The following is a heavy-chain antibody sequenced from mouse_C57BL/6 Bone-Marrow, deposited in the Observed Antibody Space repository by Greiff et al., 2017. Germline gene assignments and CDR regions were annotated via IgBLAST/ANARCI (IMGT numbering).Heavy chain of an antibody. Sequence: EVQLQQSGAELVRPGASVKLSCTASGFNIQDYYMHWVKQRPEQGLEWIGRIDPEDGDTEYAPKFQGKATMTADTSSNTAYLQLSSLTSADTAVYYCTTSRWSSFAYWGQGTLVTVSA. CDR2: IDPEDGDT. CDR1: GFNIQDYY. V-gene: IGHV14-1*01. D-gene: IGHD2-3*01. CDR3: TTSRWSSFAY. J-gene: IGHJ3*01.